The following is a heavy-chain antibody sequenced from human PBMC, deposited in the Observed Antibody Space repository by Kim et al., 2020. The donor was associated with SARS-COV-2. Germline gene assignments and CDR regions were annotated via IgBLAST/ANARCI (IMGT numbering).Heavy chain of an antibody. J-gene: IGHJ4*02. CDR3: ARSSAGSWFFDY. V-gene: IGHV3-7*04. D-gene: IGHD6-13*01. Sequence: YSVDGVKGRFTISRDSTKNSLYLQMNSLRAEDTAVYYCARSSAGSWFFDYWGQGTLVTVSS.